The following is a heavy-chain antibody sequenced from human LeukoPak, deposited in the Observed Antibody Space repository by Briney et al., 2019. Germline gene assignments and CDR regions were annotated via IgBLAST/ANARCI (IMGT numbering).Heavy chain of an antibody. V-gene: IGHV3-11*05. D-gene: IGHD3-22*01. CDR3: ARDKNFYYDSSGYYPTRFDY. CDR2: ISSSSSYT. J-gene: IGHJ4*02. CDR1: GFTFSDYY. Sequence: GGSLRLSCAASGFTFSDYYMSWIRQAPGKGLAWVSYISSSSSYTNYADSVKGRFTISRDNAKNSLYLQMNSLRAEDTAVYYCARDKNFYYDSSGYYPTRFDYWGQGTLVTVSS.